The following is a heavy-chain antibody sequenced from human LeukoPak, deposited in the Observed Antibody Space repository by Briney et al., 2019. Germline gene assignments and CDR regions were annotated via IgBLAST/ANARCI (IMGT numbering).Heavy chain of an antibody. Sequence: SQTLSLTCAISGDSVSSNSAAWNWVRQSPSRGLEWLGSTYYRSKWYNDYAVSVKSRITINPDTSKNQFSLQLNSVTPEDTAVYYCARAQGSGSYYPDDAFDIWSQGTMVTVSS. CDR1: GDSVSSNSAA. D-gene: IGHD3-10*01. J-gene: IGHJ3*02. V-gene: IGHV6-1*01. CDR2: TYYRSKWYN. CDR3: ARAQGSGSYYPDDAFDI.